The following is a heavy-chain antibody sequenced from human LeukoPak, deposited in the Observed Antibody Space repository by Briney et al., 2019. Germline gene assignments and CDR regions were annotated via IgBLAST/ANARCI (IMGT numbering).Heavy chain of an antibody. D-gene: IGHD6-19*01. CDR2: ISYDGSNK. CDR1: GFTFSSYA. CDR3: ARGTSEWLVFGELSPPADFDY. V-gene: IGHV3-30-3*01. J-gene: IGHJ4*02. Sequence: GGSLRLSCAASGFTFSSYAMHWVRQAPGKGLEWVAVISYDGSNKYYADSVKGRFTISRDNSKNTLYLQMNSLRAEDTAVYYCARGTSEWLVFGELSPPADFDYWGQGTLVTVSS.